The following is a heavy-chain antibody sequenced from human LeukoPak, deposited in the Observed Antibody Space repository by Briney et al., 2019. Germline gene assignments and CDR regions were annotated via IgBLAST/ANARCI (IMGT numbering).Heavy chain of an antibody. J-gene: IGHJ4*02. CDR2: INPSGDST. D-gene: IGHD2-21*02. CDR1: GYTFTSYD. CDR3: ASVLYCGADCYSGRYFFDY. V-gene: IGHV1-46*01. Sequence: GASVKVSCKASGYTFTSYDMHWVRQAPGQGLEWTGIINPSGDSTSYAQKFQGRVTMTRDTSTSTVYMELSSLRSEDTAVYYCASVLYCGADCYSGRYFFDYWGQGTLVTVSS.